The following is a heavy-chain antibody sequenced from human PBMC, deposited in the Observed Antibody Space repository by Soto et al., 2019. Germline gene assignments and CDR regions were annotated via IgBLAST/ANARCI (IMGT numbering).Heavy chain of an antibody. CDR2: INPNSGRT. CDR3: ARDRGYCSSTSCYIGNNLFDP. Sequence: ASVKVSCKASGYTFTGYYMHWVRQAPGQGLEWMGWINPNSGRTNYAQKFQGRVTMTRDTSISTAYMELSRLRSDDTAVYYCARDRGYCSSTSCYIGNNLFDPWG. CDR1: GYTFTGYY. D-gene: IGHD2-2*02. J-gene: IGHJ5*02. V-gene: IGHV1-2*02.